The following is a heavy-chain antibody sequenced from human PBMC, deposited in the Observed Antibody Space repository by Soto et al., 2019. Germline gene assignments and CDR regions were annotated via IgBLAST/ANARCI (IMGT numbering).Heavy chain of an antibody. J-gene: IGHJ4*02. CDR1: GGSISSRNSY. Sequence: PSETLSLTCTVSGGSISSRNSYWGWIRQPPGEGLECIGSIYSSGTTYYNPSLKSRVAISVDTSKNQFSLKLSSVTAADTAVYYCARRRYDILTGYYHGSIDYWGQGTLVTVS. V-gene: IGHV4-39*01. D-gene: IGHD3-9*01. CDR3: ARRRYDILTGYYHGSIDY. CDR2: IYSSGTT.